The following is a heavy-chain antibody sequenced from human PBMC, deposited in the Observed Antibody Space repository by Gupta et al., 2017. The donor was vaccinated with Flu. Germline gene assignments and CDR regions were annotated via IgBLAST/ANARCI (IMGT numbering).Heavy chain of an antibody. D-gene: IGHD1-26*01. V-gene: IGHV3-23*01. CDR2: ISGSGDDT. J-gene: IGHJ6*02. CDR1: GFIFRSYA. CDR3: AKDGSSSGSRGDFYYFGMEV. Sequence: VRLLESGGDLVQPGGSLRLSCAASGFIFRSYAINWVRQAPGKGLGWVSAISGSGDDTYYSASVKGRFTISRDNSKDTVYLQMHSLRAEDTAIYYCAKDGSSSGSRGDFYYFGMEVWGQGTAVTVSS.